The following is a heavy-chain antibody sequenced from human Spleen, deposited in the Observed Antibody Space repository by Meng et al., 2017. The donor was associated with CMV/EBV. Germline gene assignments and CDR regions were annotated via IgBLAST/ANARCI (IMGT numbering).Heavy chain of an antibody. CDR3: ARDMGPDYGGNSDY. V-gene: IGHV3-30-3*01. Sequence: GESLKISCAASGFTFSSYAMHWVRQAPGKGLEWVAVTSYDGSNKYYADSVKGRFTISRDNSKNTLYLQMNSLRAEDTAVYYCARDMGPDYGGNSDYWGQGTLVTVSS. CDR1: GFTFSSYA. J-gene: IGHJ4*02. CDR2: TSYDGSNK. D-gene: IGHD4-23*01.